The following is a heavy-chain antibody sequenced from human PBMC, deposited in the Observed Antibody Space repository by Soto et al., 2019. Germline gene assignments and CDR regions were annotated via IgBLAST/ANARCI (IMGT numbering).Heavy chain of an antibody. CDR1: GFTFSSYA. CDR2: ISYDGSNK. Sequence: GGSLRLSCAASGFTFSSYAMHWVRQAPGKGLEWVAVISYDGSNKYYADSVKGRFTISRDNSKNTLYLQMNSLRAEDTAVYYCARDGGDIVVVPAAAWTLDYWGQGTLVTVSS. CDR3: ARDGGDIVVVPAAAWTLDY. V-gene: IGHV3-30-3*01. J-gene: IGHJ4*02. D-gene: IGHD2-2*01.